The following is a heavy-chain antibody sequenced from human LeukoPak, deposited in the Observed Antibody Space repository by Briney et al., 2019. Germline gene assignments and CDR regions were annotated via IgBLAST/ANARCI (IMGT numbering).Heavy chain of an antibody. D-gene: IGHD2-21*02. CDR2: TYYRSKWYN. Sequence: SQTLSLTCAISGDSVSSNSAAWNWIRQSPSRGLEWLGRTYYRSKWYNDYAVSVKSRITIYPDTSKNQFSLQLNSVTPEDTAVYYCARGDCGGDCYSETGWYFDLWGRGTLVTVSS. J-gene: IGHJ2*01. CDR1: GDSVSSNSAA. V-gene: IGHV6-1*01. CDR3: ARGDCGGDCYSETGWYFDL.